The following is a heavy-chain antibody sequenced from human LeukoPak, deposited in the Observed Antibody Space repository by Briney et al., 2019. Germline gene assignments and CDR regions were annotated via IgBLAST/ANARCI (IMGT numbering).Heavy chain of an antibody. CDR2: ISGSGGSR. V-gene: IGHV3-23*01. CDR3: AKDGGLWVSAHWGDS. D-gene: IGHD7-27*01. CDR1: GFTFSSYA. Sequence: GGSLRLSCAASGFTFSSYAMSWVRQAPGKGLEWVSAISGSGGSRYSADSVKGRFTISRDDSKNTLYLQMNSLRAEDTAVYYCAKDGGLWVSAHWGDSWGRGTLVTVSS. J-gene: IGHJ4*02.